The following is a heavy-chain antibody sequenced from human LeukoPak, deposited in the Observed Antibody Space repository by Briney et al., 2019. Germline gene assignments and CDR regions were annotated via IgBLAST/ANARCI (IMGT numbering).Heavy chain of an antibody. CDR2: IYYSGST. Sequence: SETLSLTCTVSGGSISSGDYYWSWIRQPPGKGLEWIGYIYYSGSTYYNPSLKSRVTMSVDTSKNQFSLKLSSVTAADTAVYYCARDYEGTMTTDYWGQGTLVTVSS. CDR1: GGSISSGDYY. D-gene: IGHD3-16*01. CDR3: ARDYEGTMTTDY. V-gene: IGHV4-30-4*01. J-gene: IGHJ4*02.